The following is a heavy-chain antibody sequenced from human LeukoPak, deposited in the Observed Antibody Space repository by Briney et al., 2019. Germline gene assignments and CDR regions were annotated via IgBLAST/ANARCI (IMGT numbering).Heavy chain of an antibody. D-gene: IGHD2-21*02. CDR2: ISSSGSTI. V-gene: IGHV3-48*03. Sequence: GGSLRLSCAASGFTFSSYEMNWVRQAPGKGLEWVSYISSSGSTIYYADSVKGRFTISRDNAKNSLYLQMNSLRAEDTAVYCCARGLVVVTASSGADNYYYYYGMDVWGQGTTVTVSS. CDR3: ARGLVVVTASSGADNYYYYYGMDV. CDR1: GFTFSSYE. J-gene: IGHJ6*02.